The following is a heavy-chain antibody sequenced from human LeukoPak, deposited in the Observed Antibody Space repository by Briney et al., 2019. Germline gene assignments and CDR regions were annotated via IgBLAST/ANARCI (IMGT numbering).Heavy chain of an antibody. CDR1: GGTFSSYA. J-gene: IGHJ3*02. V-gene: IGHV1-69*05. CDR3: ASGLGYCSGGSCYQDAFDI. CDR2: IIPIFGTA. Sequence: VASVRVSCKASGGTFSSYAISWVRQAPGQGLEWMGGIIPIFGTANYAQKFQGRVTITTDESTSTAYMELSSLTSEDTDVYYCASGLGYCSGGSCYQDAFDIWGQGTMVTVSS. D-gene: IGHD2-15*01.